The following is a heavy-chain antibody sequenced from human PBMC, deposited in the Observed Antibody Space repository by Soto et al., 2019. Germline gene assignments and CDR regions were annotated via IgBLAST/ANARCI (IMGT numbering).Heavy chain of an antibody. D-gene: IGHD6-13*01. V-gene: IGHV3-23*01. Sequence: EVQLLESGGGLVQPGGSLRLSCAASGFTFSSYAMSWVRQAPGKGLEWVSAISGSGGSTYYADSVKGRFTISRDNSKETRYLPMNRWRAEATDLYSWAKRRPYSSRWYDDCWGKGTLVTVSS. J-gene: IGHJ4*02. CDR1: GFTFSSYA. CDR3: AKRRPYSSRWYDDC. CDR2: ISGSGGST.